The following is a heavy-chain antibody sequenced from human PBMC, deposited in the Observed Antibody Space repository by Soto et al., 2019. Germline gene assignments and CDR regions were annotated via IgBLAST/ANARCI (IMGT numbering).Heavy chain of an antibody. CDR3: ARTPPLEPVHFDY. D-gene: IGHD2-15*01. CDR1: GYTFTYRY. CDR2: ITPFNGNT. J-gene: IGHJ4*02. Sequence: GASVKVSCKASGYTFTYRYLHWVRQAPGQALEWMGWITPFNGNTNYAQKFQDRVTITRDRSMSTAYMELSSLRSDDTAVYYCARTPPLEPVHFDYWGQGTLVTVS. V-gene: IGHV1-45*02.